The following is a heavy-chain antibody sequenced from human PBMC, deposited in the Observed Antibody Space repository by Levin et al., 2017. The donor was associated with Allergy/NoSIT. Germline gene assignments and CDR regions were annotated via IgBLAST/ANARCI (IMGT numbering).Heavy chain of an antibody. CDR1: GFTFSSYW. CDR3: ARDDGGSYPTTLAY. V-gene: IGHV3-7*01. CDR2: IKMDGSVN. D-gene: IGHD1-26*01. J-gene: IGHJ4*02. Sequence: GGSLRLSCVTSGFTFSSYWMSWVRQAPGKGLEWVANIKMDGSVNTYVDSVKGRFTISRDNAKNSLFLQMNSLRAEDTAIYYCARDDGGSYPTTLAYWGQGARVTVSS.